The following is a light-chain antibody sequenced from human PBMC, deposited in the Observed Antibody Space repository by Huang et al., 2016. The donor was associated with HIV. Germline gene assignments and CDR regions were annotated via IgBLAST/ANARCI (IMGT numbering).Light chain of an antibody. CDR1: QSLLQSNEYNS. J-gene: IGKJ1*01. CDR3: MQALETPWT. CDR2: LGY. V-gene: IGKV2-28*01. Sequence: DIEMTQSPLSLPVTPGEPASISCRSSQSLLQSNEYNSLNWYLQKPGQSPQLLIYLGYNRASGVPGRFSGSGSGTDFTLKISRVEAEDVGVYYCMQALETPWTFGQGTKVEIK.